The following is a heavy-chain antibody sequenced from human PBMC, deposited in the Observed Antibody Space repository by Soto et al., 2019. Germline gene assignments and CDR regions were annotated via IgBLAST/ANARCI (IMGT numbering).Heavy chain of an antibody. V-gene: IGHV1-69*02. Sequence: GASVEVSCKASGGTFSSYTISWVRQAPGQGLEWMGRIIPILGIANYAQKFQGRVTITADKSTSTAYMELSSLRSEDTAVFYCASNKRVPLAVFDFWVQGTLDPVSP. CDR1: GGTFSSYT. D-gene: IGHD2-21*01. CDR3: ASNKRVPLAVFDF. CDR2: IIPILGIA. J-gene: IGHJ3*01.